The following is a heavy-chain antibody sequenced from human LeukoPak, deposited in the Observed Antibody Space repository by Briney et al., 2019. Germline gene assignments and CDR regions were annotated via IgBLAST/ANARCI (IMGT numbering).Heavy chain of an antibody. Sequence: VGSLRLSCAASGFTFSSYWMSWVRQAPGKGLEWVANIKQDGSEKYYVDSVKGRFTISRDNAKTSLYLQVNSLRAEDTAVYYCARGTGYDYVWGSYRFDYWGQGTLVTVSS. V-gene: IGHV3-7*04. D-gene: IGHD3-16*02. CDR2: IKQDGSEK. CDR3: ARGTGYDYVWGSYRFDY. CDR1: GFTFSSYW. J-gene: IGHJ4*02.